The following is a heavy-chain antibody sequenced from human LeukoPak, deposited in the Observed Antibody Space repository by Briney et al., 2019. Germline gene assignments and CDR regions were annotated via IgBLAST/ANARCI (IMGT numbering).Heavy chain of an antibody. Sequence: GASVKVSCKASGYTFTNHALHWVRQAPGESLEWMAWINGATGNTEYSQKFQARVTITRDTSASTAYMELSSLRSEDTAVYYCARDRGSSRSQYNWFDPWGQGTLVTVSS. CDR3: ARDRGSSRSQYNWFDP. CDR2: INGATGNT. CDR1: GYTFTNHA. V-gene: IGHV1-3*01. J-gene: IGHJ5*02. D-gene: IGHD3-16*01.